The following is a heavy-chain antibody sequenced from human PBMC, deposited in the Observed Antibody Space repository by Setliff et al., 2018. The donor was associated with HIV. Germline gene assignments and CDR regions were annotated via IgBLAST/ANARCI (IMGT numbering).Heavy chain of an antibody. J-gene: IGHJ5*02. Sequence: SETLSLTCAVSGGAIDDINWWNWVRQSPGKGLGWIGEIYHSGTTNYNPSLKSRVTISVDKSKNQFSLKLTSVTAADTAVYYCARDQSIAARYLFDPWGQGTLVTVSS. CDR1: GGAIDDINW. D-gene: IGHD6-6*01. CDR3: ARDQSIAARYLFDP. V-gene: IGHV4-4*02. CDR2: IYHSGTT.